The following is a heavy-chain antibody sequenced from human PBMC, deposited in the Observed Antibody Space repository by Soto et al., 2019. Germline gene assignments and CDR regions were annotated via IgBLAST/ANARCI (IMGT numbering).Heavy chain of an antibody. CDR2: IIPIFGTA. D-gene: IGHD7-27*01. V-gene: IGHV1-69*12. J-gene: IGHJ5*02. CDR1: GGTFSSYA. Sequence: QVQLVQSGAEVKKPGSSVKVSCKASGGTFSSYAISWVRQAPGQGLEWMGGIIPIFGTANYAQKFQGRVRSTVDDSTSTAYTELSSLRSEDTSVYDCARDLRSRLGIWFDPWGQGTLVTVS. CDR3: ARDLRSRLGIWFDP.